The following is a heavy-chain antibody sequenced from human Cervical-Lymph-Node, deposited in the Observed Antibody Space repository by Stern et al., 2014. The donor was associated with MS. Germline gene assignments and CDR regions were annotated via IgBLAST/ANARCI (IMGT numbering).Heavy chain of an antibody. D-gene: IGHD3-22*01. CDR1: GGTFSSYA. V-gene: IGHV1-69*01. CDR3: ARDPHGYNYYDSSGYYVSRVDWYFDL. Sequence: QVQLVQSGAEVKKPGSSVKVSCKASGGTFSSYAISWVRQAPGQGLEWMGGIIPIFGTANYAQKFQGRVTITADESTSTAYMELSSLRSEDTAVYYCARDPHGYNYYDSSGYYVSRVDWYFDLWGRGTLVTVSS. CDR2: IIPIFGTA. J-gene: IGHJ2*01.